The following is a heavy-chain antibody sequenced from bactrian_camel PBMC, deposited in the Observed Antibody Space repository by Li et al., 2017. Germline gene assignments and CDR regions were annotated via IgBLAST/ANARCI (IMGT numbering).Heavy chain of an antibody. Sequence: HVQLVESGGGSVQAGGSLRLSCAASGYTYSGHCMGWFRQAPGKEREGVAIIGSSGSTGYADSVRGRFAISRVNANNTLYLQLNSLRTEDTAMYYCAKDWGSRTVSKGQGTQVTVS. V-gene: IGHV3S55*01. J-gene: IGHJ4*01. CDR2: IGSSGST. D-gene: IGHD5*01. CDR1: GYTYSGHC.